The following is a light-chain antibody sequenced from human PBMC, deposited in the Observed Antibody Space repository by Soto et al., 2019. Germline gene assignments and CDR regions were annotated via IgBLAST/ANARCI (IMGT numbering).Light chain of an antibody. CDR2: YVS. J-gene: IGLJ1*01. V-gene: IGLV3-21*02. CDR1: NTGSKS. CDR3: AAWHDSLSGPV. Sequence: SYELTQPPSVSGAPGQTARITCGGTNTGSKSVHWYKQKPGQAPVLVVEYVSDPPSGIPDRFSGSKSGPSASLAISGLRSEDESEYYFAAWHDSLSGPVFGPGTKVTL.